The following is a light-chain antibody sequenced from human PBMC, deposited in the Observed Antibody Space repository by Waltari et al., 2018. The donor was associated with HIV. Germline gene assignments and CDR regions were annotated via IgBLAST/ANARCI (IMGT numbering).Light chain of an antibody. V-gene: IGLV2-11*01. CDR1: SSYVDTF. CDR3: CSHAGNFIFA. Sequence: QSALTQPHSVSGSPGQSLTISCTGTSSYVDTFISWYQQHPGKAPQVIIYNVNNRPSGVPDRFAGSKSGNTALLTISGLQAEDEAEYHCCSHAGNFIFAFGTGTKVTVL. J-gene: IGLJ1*01. CDR2: NVN.